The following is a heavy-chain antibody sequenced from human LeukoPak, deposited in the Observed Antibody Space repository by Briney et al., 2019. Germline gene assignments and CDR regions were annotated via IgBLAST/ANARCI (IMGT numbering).Heavy chain of an antibody. V-gene: IGHV4-34*01. CDR3: ARKFGRLYAFDI. J-gene: IGHJ3*02. CDR2: INHSGST. Sequence: SETLSLTCAVYGGSFSGYYWSWIRQPPGKGLEWIGEINHSGSTNYNPSLKSRVTISVDTSKNQFSLKLSSVTAADTAVYYCARKFGRLYAFDIWGQGTMVTVSS. CDR1: GGSFSGYY. D-gene: IGHD3-16*01.